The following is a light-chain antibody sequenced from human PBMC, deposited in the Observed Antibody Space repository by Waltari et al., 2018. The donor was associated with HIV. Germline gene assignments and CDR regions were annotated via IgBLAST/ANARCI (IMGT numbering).Light chain of an antibody. CDR3: GTWDSSLSGVV. CDR1: SSNIGKNF. V-gene: IGLV1-51*01. CDR2: DNN. Sequence: QSVLTQPPSVSAAPGQKVTISCSGSSSNIGKNFVSWFKQLPGTAPKPRIYDNNKRPTGIPDRVSGSKSGTSATLGITGLQTGDEADYYCGTWDSSLSGVVFGGGTKLTVL. J-gene: IGLJ2*01.